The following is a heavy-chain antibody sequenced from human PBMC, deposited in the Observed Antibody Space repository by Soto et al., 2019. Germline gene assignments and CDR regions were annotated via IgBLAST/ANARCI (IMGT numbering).Heavy chain of an antibody. CDR2: IIPIFGTA. V-gene: IGHV1-69*06. Sequence: GASVKVSCKASGGTSSSYAISWVRQAPGQGLEWMGGIIPIFGTANYAQEFQGRVTITADKSTSTAYMELSSLRSEDTVVYYCATVLNSDTPGMDVWGQGTTVTVSS. D-gene: IGHD2-21*02. CDR3: ATVLNSDTPGMDV. CDR1: GGTSSSYA. J-gene: IGHJ6*02.